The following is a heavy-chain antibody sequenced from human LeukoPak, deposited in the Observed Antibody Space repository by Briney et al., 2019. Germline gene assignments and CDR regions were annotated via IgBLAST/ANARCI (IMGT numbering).Heavy chain of an antibody. Sequence: GGSLKLSCAASGFTFSSYSMNWVRQAPGKGLEWFSSISSSSSYIYYADSVKGRFTISRDNAKNSLYLQMNSLRAEDTAVYYCAKETLNYSWGAFDIWGQGTMVTVSS. CDR1: GFTFSSYS. V-gene: IGHV3-21*01. J-gene: IGHJ3*02. CDR3: AKETLNYSWGAFDI. CDR2: ISSSSSYI. D-gene: IGHD5-24*01.